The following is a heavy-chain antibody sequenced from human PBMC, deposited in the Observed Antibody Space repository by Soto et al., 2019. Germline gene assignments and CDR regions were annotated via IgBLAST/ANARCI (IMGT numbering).Heavy chain of an antibody. CDR2: IDYSGST. CDR3: ARARRDSAGYHWFDP. V-gene: IGHV4-31*03. CDR1: GGSVSSGGHY. Sequence: QVQLQESGPGLVKPSQTLSLTCSVSGGSVSSGGHYWSWIRQHPGKGLEFIGNIDYSGSTYYNTSLKSRVTISVDTTENQFSLKLTSVTAADTAVYSCARARRDSAGYHWFDPRGQGTLVTVSS. D-gene: IGHD3-22*01. J-gene: IGHJ5*02.